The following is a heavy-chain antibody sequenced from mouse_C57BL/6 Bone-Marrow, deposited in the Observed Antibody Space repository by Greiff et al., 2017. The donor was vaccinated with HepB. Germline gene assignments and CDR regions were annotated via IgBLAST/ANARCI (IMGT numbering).Heavy chain of an antibody. V-gene: IGHV1-15*01. CDR2: IYPETGGT. D-gene: IGHD1-1*01. J-gene: IGHJ3*01. Sequence: VKLQQSGAELVRPGASVTLSCKASGYTFTDYEMHWVKQTPVHGLEWIGAIYPETGGTAYTQKFKGKAILTADKSSSTAYMELRSLTSEDSAVYYCTRGYGSSPWFAYWGQGTLVTVSA. CDR1: GYTFTDYE. CDR3: TRGYGSSPWFAY.